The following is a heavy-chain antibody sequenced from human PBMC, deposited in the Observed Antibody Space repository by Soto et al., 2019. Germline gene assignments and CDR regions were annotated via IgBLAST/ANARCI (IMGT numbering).Heavy chain of an antibody. CDR2: IIPIFGTA. J-gene: IGHJ5*02. CDR1: GGTFSSYA. Sequence: QVKLVQSGAEVKKPGSSVKVSCKASGGTFSSYAISWVRQAPGQGLEWMGGIIPIFGTANYAQKFQGRVTITEDESTSTAYMELSSLRSEDTAVYYCAHYCSGGSCYSEWFDHWSQVTLVTFSS. V-gene: IGHV1-69*01. CDR3: AHYCSGGSCYSEWFDH. D-gene: IGHD2-15*01.